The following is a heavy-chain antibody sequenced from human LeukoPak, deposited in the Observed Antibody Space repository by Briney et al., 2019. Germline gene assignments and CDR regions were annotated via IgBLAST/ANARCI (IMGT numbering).Heavy chain of an antibody. J-gene: IGHJ4*02. CDR1: GGSISSYY. Sequence: SETLSLTCTVSGGSISSYYWSWIRQPPGKGLEWIGYIYYSGSTNYNPSLKSRVTISVDTSKNQFSLKLSSVTAADTAVYYCARALYDFWSGYYAYYFDYWGQGTLVTASS. D-gene: IGHD3-3*01. CDR2: IYYSGST. V-gene: IGHV4-59*01. CDR3: ARALYDFWSGYYAYYFDY.